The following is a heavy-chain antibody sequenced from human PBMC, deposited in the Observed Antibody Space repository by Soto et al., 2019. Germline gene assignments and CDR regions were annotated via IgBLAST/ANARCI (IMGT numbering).Heavy chain of an antibody. CDR3: ARGAPSHYYYYALDV. Sequence: ASVKVSCKALGYTFTGYYIHWVRQAPGQGLQWMGWIKPDSGGTFYAQKFQGGVTVTRDTSTSTAYMELTRRTSNDTAVYYCARGAPSHYYYYALDVWGQGTTVTVSS. CDR1: GYTFTGYY. J-gene: IGHJ6*02. CDR2: IKPDSGGT. V-gene: IGHV1-2*02.